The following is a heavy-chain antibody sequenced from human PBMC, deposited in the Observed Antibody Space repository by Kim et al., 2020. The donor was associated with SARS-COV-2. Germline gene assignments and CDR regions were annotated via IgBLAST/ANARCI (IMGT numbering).Heavy chain of an antibody. V-gene: IGHV3-21*01. CDR3: ARGPKTCNSPRCH. CDR1: GLTFSPYL. CDR2: ITSKSSYK. D-gene: IGHD2-2*01. J-gene: IGHJ1*01. Sequence: GGSLRLSCAASGLTFSPYLMSWVRQAPGKGLEWVSSITSKSSYKYYRDSVKGRFTVSRDNSKQSLFLQINSLRSEDTAMYFSARGPKTCNSPRCHW.